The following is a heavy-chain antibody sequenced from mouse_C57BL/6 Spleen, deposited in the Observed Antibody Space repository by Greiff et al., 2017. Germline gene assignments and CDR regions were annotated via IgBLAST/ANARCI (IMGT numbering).Heavy chain of an antibody. J-gene: IGHJ4*01. CDR2: IDPENGDT. D-gene: IGHD1-1*01. CDR1: GFNIKDDY. CDR3: TLITTVVARYYYAMDY. V-gene: IGHV14-4*01. Sequence: DVKLQESGAELVRPGASVKLSCTASGFNIKDDYMHWVKQRPDQGLEWIGWIDPENGDTEYASKFQGKATITADTSSNTAYLQLSSLTSEDTAVYYCTLITTVVARYYYAMDYWGQGTSVTVSS.